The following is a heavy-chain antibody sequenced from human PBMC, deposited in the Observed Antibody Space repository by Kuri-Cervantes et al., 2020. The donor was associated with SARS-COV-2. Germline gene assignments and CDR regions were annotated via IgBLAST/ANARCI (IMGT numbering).Heavy chain of an antibody. V-gene: IGHV4-59*01. D-gene: IGHD4-17*01. CDR2: IYYSGSV. Sequence: ESLTLSCTVSGGSISSSYWSWIRQPPGKGREWIGYIYYSGSVSYNRSLMSRVTISVDTSKNQFSLRLTSVTAADTAVYYGTTVTPTSVFDFWGQGTLVTVSS. CDR3: TTVTPTSVFDF. J-gene: IGHJ4*02. CDR1: GGSISSSY.